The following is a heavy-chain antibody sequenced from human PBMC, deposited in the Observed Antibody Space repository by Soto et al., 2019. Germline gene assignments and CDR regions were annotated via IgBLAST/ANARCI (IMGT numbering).Heavy chain of an antibody. CDR2: IVVGSGNT. CDR3: ARDHYGSGSYAWNDAFDI. J-gene: IGHJ3*02. V-gene: IGHV1-58*01. D-gene: IGHD3-10*01. CDR1: GFTFTSSA. Sequence: SVKVSCKASGFTFTSSAVQWVRQARGQRLEWIGWIVVGSGNTNYAQKFQERVTITRDMSTSTAYMELRSLRSDDTAVYYCARDHYGSGSYAWNDAFDIWGQGTMVTVSS.